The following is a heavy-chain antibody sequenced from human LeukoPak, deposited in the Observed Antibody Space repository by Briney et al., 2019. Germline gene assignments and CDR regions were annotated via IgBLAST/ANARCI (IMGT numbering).Heavy chain of an antibody. V-gene: IGHV3-74*01. CDR3: ARIGGPYPDC. CDR2: INTDGRST. Sequence: GGSLRLSCAVSGFTFSNCWMHWVRQVPGKGLVWVSRINTDGRSTSYADSVKGRFTISRDNAESTLYLQMTSLRAEDTAVYCCARIGGPYPDCWGQGTLVTVPS. D-gene: IGHD1-26*01. J-gene: IGHJ4*02. CDR1: GFTFSNCW.